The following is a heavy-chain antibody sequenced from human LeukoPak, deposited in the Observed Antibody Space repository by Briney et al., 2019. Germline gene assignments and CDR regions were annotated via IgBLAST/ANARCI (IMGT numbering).Heavy chain of an antibody. Sequence: GGSLRLSCAASGFTFSSYSMNWVRQAPGKGLEWVSSISSSSSYIYYADSVKGRFTISRDNAKNSLYLQMNSLRAEDTAVYYCARDDDDSGGSYRNYYYYGMDVWGQGTTVTVSS. V-gene: IGHV3-21*01. J-gene: IGHJ6*02. CDR3: ARDDDDSGGSYRNYYYYGMDV. CDR2: ISSSSSYI. D-gene: IGHD2-15*01. CDR1: GFTFSSYS.